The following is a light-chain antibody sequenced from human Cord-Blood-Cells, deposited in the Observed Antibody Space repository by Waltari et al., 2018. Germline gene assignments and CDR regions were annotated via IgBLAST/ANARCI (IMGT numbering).Light chain of an antibody. V-gene: IGKV4-1*01. CDR1: QDVLYSSNNKNY. CDR2: WAS. CDR3: QQYYSTPRT. Sequence: DIVMTQSPDSLAVSLGERATINCKSSQDVLYSSNNKNYLAWYQQKPGRPPKLLIYWASTRESGVPDRFSGSGSGTDFTLTISSLQAEDVAVYYCQQYYSTPRTFGQGTKVEIK. J-gene: IGKJ1*01.